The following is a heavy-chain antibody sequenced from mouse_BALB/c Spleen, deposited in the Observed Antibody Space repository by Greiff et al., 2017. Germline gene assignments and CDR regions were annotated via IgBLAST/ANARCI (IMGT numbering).Heavy chain of an antibody. CDR3: ARDYYGSSDEDYFDY. Sequence: QVQLQQSGAELMKPGASVKISCKATGYTFSSYWIEWVKQRPGHGLEWIGEILPGSGSTNYNEKFKGKATFTADTSSNTAYMQLSSLTSEDSAVYYCARDYYGSSDEDYFDYWGQGTTLTVSS. CDR2: ILPGSGST. CDR1: GYTFSSYW. D-gene: IGHD1-1*01. J-gene: IGHJ2*01. V-gene: IGHV1-9*01.